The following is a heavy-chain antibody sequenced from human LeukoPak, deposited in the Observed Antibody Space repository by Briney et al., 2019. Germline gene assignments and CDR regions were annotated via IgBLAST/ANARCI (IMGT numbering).Heavy chain of an antibody. CDR3: AKRVAVAGTGFAFDI. J-gene: IGHJ3*02. D-gene: IGHD6-19*01. Sequence: GGSLRLSCAASGFTFSSYAMSWVRQAPGKGLEWVSAISGSGGSTYYADSVKGRFTISRDNSKNTLYLQMNSLRAEDTAVYHCAKRVAVAGTGFAFDIWGQGTMVTVSS. CDR2: ISGSGGST. CDR1: GFTFSSYA. V-gene: IGHV3-23*01.